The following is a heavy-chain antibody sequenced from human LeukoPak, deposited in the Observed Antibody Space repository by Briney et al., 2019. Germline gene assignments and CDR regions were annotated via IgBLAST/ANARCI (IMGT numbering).Heavy chain of an antibody. D-gene: IGHD3-3*01. Sequence: GASVMVSCKASGYTFTSYGINWVRQAPGQGLEWMGRIIPILGIANYAQKFQGRVTITADKSTSTAYMELSSLRSEDTAVYYCARVDATHPLIEGGYGYDFWSEPFYGMDVWGQGTTVTVSS. CDR1: GYTFTSYG. CDR3: ARVDATHPLIEGGYGYDFWSEPFYGMDV. V-gene: IGHV1-69*04. CDR2: IIPILGIA. J-gene: IGHJ6*02.